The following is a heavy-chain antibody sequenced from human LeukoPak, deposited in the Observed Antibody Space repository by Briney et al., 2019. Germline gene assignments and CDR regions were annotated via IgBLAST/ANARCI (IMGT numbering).Heavy chain of an antibody. CDR3: ARDRGSSGTYSMDV. V-gene: IGHV3-21*01. J-gene: IGHJ6*03. Sequence: PGGSLRLSCAASGFTFSSYSMNWVRQAPGKGLEWVSSISSSSSYIYYAHSMKGRFTISRDNAKNSLYLQMNSLRAEDTAVYYCARDRGSSGTYSMDVWGKGTTVTVSS. CDR1: GFTFSSYS. CDR2: ISSSSSYI. D-gene: IGHD3-10*01.